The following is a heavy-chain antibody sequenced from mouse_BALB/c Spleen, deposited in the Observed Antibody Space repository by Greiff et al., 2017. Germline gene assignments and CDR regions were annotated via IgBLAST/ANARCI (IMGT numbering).Heavy chain of an antibody. CDR2: INPSTGYT. V-gene: IGHV1-4*01. D-gene: IGHD2-4*01. Sequence: VQLLESGADLAKPGASVKMSCKASGFTFTSYRMHWVKQRPGQGLDWIGYINPSTGYTEYNQKFKDKDTLTADKSSSTAYMQQSSLTSEDAAVYYCARWVYDDDAMDYWGQGTSVTVSA. J-gene: IGHJ4*01. CDR1: GFTFTSYR. CDR3: ARWVYDDDAMDY.